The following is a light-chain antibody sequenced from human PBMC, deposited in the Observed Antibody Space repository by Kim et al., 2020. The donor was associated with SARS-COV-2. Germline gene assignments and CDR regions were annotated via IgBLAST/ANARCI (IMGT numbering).Light chain of an antibody. CDR2: DVT. Sequence: GQSIAISCTGSSLDVGAYPYVSWYQQLPGKAPKLMIYDVTKRPSGVSDRFSGSKSGNTASLTISGLQAEDEADYYCCSYTTSSTYVFGSGTKVTVL. J-gene: IGLJ1*01. CDR1: SLDVGAYPY. V-gene: IGLV2-14*03. CDR3: CSYTTSSTYV.